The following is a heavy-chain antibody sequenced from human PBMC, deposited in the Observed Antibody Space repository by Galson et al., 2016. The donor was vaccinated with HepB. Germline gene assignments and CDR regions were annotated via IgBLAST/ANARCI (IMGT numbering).Heavy chain of an antibody. Sequence: QSGAEVKKPGESLKISCQGSGYSFSNYWIGWVRQMPGKGLEWMGIIYPGKSDTRYNPSFQGQVTISADASISAAYLQWSVLKASDTATYYCARLSTYYYDTSAYCGGYYCDYWGQGTLVSVSS. D-gene: IGHD3-22*01. J-gene: IGHJ4*02. CDR2: IYPGKSDT. CDR1: GYSFSNYW. CDR3: ARLSTYYYDTSAYCGGYYCDY. V-gene: IGHV5-51*01.